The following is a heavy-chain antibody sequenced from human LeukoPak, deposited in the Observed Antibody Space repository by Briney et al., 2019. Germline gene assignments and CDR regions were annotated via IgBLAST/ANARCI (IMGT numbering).Heavy chain of an antibody. D-gene: IGHD3-3*01. V-gene: IGHV3-21*01. CDR2: ISSSSSYI. J-gene: IGHJ4*02. CDR3: ARDRAGYYDFWSGYSQGYYFDY. CDR1: GFTFSSYS. Sequence: GGSLRLSCAASGFTFSSYSMNWVRQAPGKGLEWVSSISSSSSYIYYADSVKGRFTISRDNAKSSLYLQMNSLRAEDTAVYYCARDRAGYYDFWSGYSQGYYFDYWGQGTLVTVSS.